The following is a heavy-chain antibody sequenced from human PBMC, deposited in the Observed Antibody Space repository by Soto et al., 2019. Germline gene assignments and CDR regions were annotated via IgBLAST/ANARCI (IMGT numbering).Heavy chain of an antibody. J-gene: IGHJ4*02. CDR3: ARPARQGTVAVDY. CDR1: GGSISSNSYN. V-gene: IGHV4-39*01. Sequence: PSNALSRKCADPGGSISSNSYNWVWIPHTPGRGLEWLGSIYYSGSALHSPSLKSRVTISVDTSKNQFSLKLSSVAAADTAVYYCARPARQGTVAVDYWGQGTLVTVSS. CDR2: IYYSGSA. D-gene: IGHD6-19*01.